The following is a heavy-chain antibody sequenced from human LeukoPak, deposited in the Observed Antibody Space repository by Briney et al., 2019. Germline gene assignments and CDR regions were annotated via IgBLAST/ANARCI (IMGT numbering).Heavy chain of an antibody. CDR2: IYYSGST. CDR1: GGSISSSSYY. CDR3: ARVLSRPSRFLAPLGFYYFDY. V-gene: IGHV4-39*07. Sequence: PSETLSLTCTVSGGSISSSSYYWGWIRQPPGKGLEWIGSIYYSGSTYYNPSLKSRVTISVDTSKNQFSLKLSSVTAADTAVYYCARVLSRPSRFLAPLGFYYFDYWGQGTLVTVSS. J-gene: IGHJ4*02. D-gene: IGHD3-9*01.